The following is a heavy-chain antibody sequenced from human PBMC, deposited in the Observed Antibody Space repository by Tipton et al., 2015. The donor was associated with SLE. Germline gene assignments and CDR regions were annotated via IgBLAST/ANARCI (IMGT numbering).Heavy chain of an antibody. CDR3: ARSDIVVVVAATTAFDI. CDR2: IYYSGST. J-gene: IGHJ3*02. D-gene: IGHD2-15*01. CDR1: GGSISSGGYY. Sequence: TLSLTCTVSGGSISSGGYYWSWIRQHPGKGLEWIGYIYYSGSTYYNPSLKSRVTISVDTSKNQFSLKLSSVTAADTAVYYCARSDIVVVVAATTAFDIWGQGTMVTVSS. V-gene: IGHV4-31*03.